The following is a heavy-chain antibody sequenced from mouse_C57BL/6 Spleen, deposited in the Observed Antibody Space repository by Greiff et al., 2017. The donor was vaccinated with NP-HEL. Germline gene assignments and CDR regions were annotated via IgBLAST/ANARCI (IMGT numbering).Heavy chain of an antibody. CDR3: ARGDYYGSCYDSALAMDY. Sequence: VQLQQSGAELAKPGASVKLSCKASGYTFTSYWMHWVKQRPGQGLEWIGYINPSSGYTKYNQKFKDKATLTADKSSSTAYMQLSSLTYEDFAVYYCARGDYYGSCYDSALAMDYWGQGTSVTVPS. J-gene: IGHJ4*01. CDR2: INPSSGYT. CDR1: GYTFTSYW. V-gene: IGHV1-7*01. D-gene: IGHD1-1*01.